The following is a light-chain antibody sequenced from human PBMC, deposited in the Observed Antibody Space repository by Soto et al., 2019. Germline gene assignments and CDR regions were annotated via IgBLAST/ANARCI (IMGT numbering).Light chain of an antibody. CDR1: SSDAGSYNY. CDR2: EVS. V-gene: IGLV2-14*01. Sequence: QSVLTRPASVSGAPGQSITISCTGTSSDAGSYNYVSWYQQHPGKAPKLMIYEVSNRPPGVSNRFSGSKSGNTASLTISGLQAEDEADYYCNSYTSTNTWVFGTGTKVTVL. CDR3: NSYTSTNTWV. J-gene: IGLJ1*01.